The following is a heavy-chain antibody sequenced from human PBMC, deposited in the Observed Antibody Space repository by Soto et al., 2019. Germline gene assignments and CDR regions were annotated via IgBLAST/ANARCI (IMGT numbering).Heavy chain of an antibody. CDR3: ARVAYGNGWIFAY. CDR2: IKQDGSEK. V-gene: IGHV3-7*04. D-gene: IGHD6-19*01. CDR1: GFTFSSYW. J-gene: IGHJ4*01. Sequence: GGSLRLSCAASGFTFSSYWMSWVRQAPGKGLEWVANIKQDGSEKYYVDSVKGRFTLSRDNAKNSLQLQMNSLRAEDTAIYFCARVAYGNGWIFAYWGRGNLVTVSS.